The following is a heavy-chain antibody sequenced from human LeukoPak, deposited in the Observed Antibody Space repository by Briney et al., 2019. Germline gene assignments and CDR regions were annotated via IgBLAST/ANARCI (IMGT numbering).Heavy chain of an antibody. J-gene: IGHJ5*02. Sequence: PGGSLRLSCAASGFTFSSYWMSWVRQAPGKGLEWVANIKQDGSEKYYVDSVKGRFTTSRDNAKNSLYLQMNSLRAEDTAVYYCARKFYSGPNWFDPWGQGTLVTVSS. CDR1: GFTFSSYW. CDR3: ARKFYSGPNWFDP. V-gene: IGHV3-7*01. D-gene: IGHD2/OR15-2a*01. CDR2: IKQDGSEK.